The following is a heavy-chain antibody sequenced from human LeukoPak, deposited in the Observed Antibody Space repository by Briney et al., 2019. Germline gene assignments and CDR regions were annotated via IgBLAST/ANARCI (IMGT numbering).Heavy chain of an antibody. D-gene: IGHD6-6*01. CDR1: GFSFDDYA. CDR3: ARSPYSSSLGTFFDY. J-gene: IGHJ4*02. CDR2: ISWNSGGL. Sequence: PGRSLRLSCAASGFSFDDYAMHWVRQGPGKGLEWVSGISWNSGGLGYADSVKGRFTISRDNAKNSLYLQMNSLRAEDMALYYCARSPYSSSLGTFFDYWGQGTLVTVSS. V-gene: IGHV3-9*03.